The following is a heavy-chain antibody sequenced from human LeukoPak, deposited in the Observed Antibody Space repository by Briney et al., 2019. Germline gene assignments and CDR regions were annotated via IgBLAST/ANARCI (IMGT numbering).Heavy chain of an antibody. J-gene: IGHJ5*02. CDR1: GYSFTTYW. D-gene: IGHD5-24*01. V-gene: IGHV5-51*01. CDR2: IYPDDSDT. Sequence: GESLKISCKGSGYSFTTYWIAWVRQMPGKGLEWMGIIYPDDSDTRYRPSFQGQVTISADKSVTTAYLQWSSLKASDTAMYYCARLGSRDGYNFHLFDPWGQGTLVTVSS. CDR3: ARLGSRDGYNFHLFDP.